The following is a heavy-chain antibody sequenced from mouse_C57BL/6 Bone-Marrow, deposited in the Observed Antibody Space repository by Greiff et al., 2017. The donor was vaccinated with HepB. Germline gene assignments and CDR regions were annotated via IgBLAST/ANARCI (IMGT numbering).Heavy chain of an antibody. V-gene: IGHV5-9*01. J-gene: IGHJ4*01. CDR1: GFTFSSYT. Sequence: EVMLLESGGGLVKPGGSLKLSCAASGFTFSSYTMPWVRQTPEKRLEWVATISGGGGNTYYPDNVKGRFTIAKDNAKNTLYLQMSSLRSEDTALCYSARGEDGGGCYAMDYWGQGTAVTVSA. D-gene: IGHD1-1*02. CDR3: ARGEDGGGCYAMDY. CDR2: ISGGGGNT.